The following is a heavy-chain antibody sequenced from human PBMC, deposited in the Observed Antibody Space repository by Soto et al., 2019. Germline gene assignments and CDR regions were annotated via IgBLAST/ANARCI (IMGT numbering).Heavy chain of an antibody. J-gene: IGHJ6*02. CDR1: GFTFTSSA. V-gene: IGHV1-58*01. D-gene: IGHD6-13*01. CDR2: IVVGSGNT. CDR3: AAAVGGDRTIAAAGHYYYGMDV. Sequence: VKVSCKASGFTFTSSAVQWVRQARGQRLEWIGWIVVGSGNTNYAQKFQERVTITRDMSTSTAYMELSSLRSEDTAVYYCAAAVGGDRTIAAAGHYYYGMDVWGQGTTVTVSS.